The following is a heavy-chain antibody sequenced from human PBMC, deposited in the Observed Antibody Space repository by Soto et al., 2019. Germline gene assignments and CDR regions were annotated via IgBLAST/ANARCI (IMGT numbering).Heavy chain of an antibody. V-gene: IGHV1-69*01. CDR2: IIPIFGTA. CDR1: GGTFSSYA. CDR3: AGGYCSSTSCYKHYYYYGMDV. Sequence: QVQLVQSGAEVKKPGSSVKVSCKASGGTFSSYAISWVRQAPGQGLEWMGGIIPIFGTANYAQKCQGRVTITADESTSTAYMELSSLRSEDTAVYYCAGGYCSSTSCYKHYYYYGMDVWGQGTTVTVSS. D-gene: IGHD2-2*01. J-gene: IGHJ6*02.